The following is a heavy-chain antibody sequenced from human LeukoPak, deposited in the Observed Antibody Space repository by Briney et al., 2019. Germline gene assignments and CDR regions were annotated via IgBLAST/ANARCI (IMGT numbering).Heavy chain of an antibody. Sequence: GGSLRLSCAASGFTFDDYGMSWVRQAPGKGLEWVSGINWNGGSTGYADSVKGRFTISRGNAKNSLYLQMNSLRADDTAVYYCARQTSSGWYDYWGQGTLVSVSS. CDR1: GFTFDDYG. V-gene: IGHV3-20*04. CDR3: ARQTSSGWYDY. CDR2: INWNGGST. D-gene: IGHD6-19*01. J-gene: IGHJ4*02.